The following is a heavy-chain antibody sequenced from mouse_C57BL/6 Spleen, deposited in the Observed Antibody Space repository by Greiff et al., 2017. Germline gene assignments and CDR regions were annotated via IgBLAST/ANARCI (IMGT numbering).Heavy chain of an antibody. CDR1: GYTFTSYG. J-gene: IGHJ2*01. CDR2: LYPRSGNT. CDR3: ARGDDGSYFDY. Sequence: VQLQQSGAELARPGASVKLSCKASGYTFTSYGISWVKQRTGQGLEWIGDLYPRSGNTYYNEKFKGKATLTADKSSSTAYMALRSLTSEDSAVYFWARGDDGSYFDYWGQGTTLTVSS. D-gene: IGHD2-3*01. V-gene: IGHV1-81*01.